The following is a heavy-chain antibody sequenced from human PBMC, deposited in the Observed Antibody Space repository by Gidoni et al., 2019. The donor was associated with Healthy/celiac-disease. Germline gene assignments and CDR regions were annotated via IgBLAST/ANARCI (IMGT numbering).Heavy chain of an antibody. D-gene: IGHD1-1*01. Sequence: QVQLVQSGAEVKKPGSSVKVSCKASGGTFSSYAISWVRQAPGQGLEWFGGIIPIFGTATYAQKFQGRVTITADESTSTAYMELSSLRSEDTAVYYCARGALGTTALVWDAFDIWGQGTMVTVSS. V-gene: IGHV1-69*01. CDR3: ARGALGTTALVWDAFDI. CDR2: IIPIFGTA. CDR1: GGTFSSYA. J-gene: IGHJ3*02.